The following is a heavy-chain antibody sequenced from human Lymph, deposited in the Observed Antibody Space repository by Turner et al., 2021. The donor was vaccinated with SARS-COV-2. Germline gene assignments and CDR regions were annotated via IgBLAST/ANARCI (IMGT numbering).Heavy chain of an antibody. J-gene: IGHJ4*02. CDR1: GFTFDAYG. Sequence: VQPMESGGGVVRPGGSLRLYCVASGFTFDAYGMRWVRQAPGRGLEWVFNINWNGGSTGYADSVKGRFTISRDNAKNSLYLQVNSLRAEDTALYHCARGTGAADYWGQGTLVTVSS. D-gene: IGHD7-27*01. V-gene: IGHV3-20*01. CDR2: INWNGGST. CDR3: ARGTGAADY.